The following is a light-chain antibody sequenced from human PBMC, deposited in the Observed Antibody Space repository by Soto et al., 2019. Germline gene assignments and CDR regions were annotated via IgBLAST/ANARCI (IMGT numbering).Light chain of an antibody. J-gene: IGLJ2*01. CDR2: EVG. CDR3: MSYVGGNSVA. V-gene: IGLV2-8*01. CDR1: DNDVGRYDY. Sequence: QSALTQPPSASGSPGMSVTLSCSGTDNDVGRYDYVSWYQQHPGKAPKLLIYEVGKRPSGVPDRFSASKSGNTASLTVSGLQGEDEADYYCMSYVGGNSVAFGGGTKLTVL.